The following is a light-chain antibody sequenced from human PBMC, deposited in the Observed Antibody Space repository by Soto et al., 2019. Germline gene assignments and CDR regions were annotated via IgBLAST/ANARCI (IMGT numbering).Light chain of an antibody. V-gene: IGLV1-44*01. CDR1: TSNIGSNT. CDR2: NND. CDR3: AAWDDSLNGVV. Sequence: QSVLTQPPSASGTPGQRVTISSSGSTSNIGSNTVNWYHQLPGTAPKLLIYNNDQRPSGVPDRFSGSKSGTSASLAISGLQSEDEADYYCAAWDDSLNGVVFGGGTKLTVL. J-gene: IGLJ2*01.